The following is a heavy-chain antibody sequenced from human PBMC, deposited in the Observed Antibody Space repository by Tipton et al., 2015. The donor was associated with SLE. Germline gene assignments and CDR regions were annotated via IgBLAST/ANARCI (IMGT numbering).Heavy chain of an antibody. CDR3: ARDVGVVEDGMSWFDP. CDR2: VYDSGTT. D-gene: IGHD2-2*01. V-gene: IGHV4-39*07. Sequence: TLSLTCFVSGDSITSDIYYWGWIRQPPGKGLEWIGSVYDSGTTHYNPSLKSRVTMSVDTSKTQFSLKLGSLTAADTAVYYCARDVGVVEDGMSWFDPRGQGTLVTVSS. J-gene: IGHJ5*02. CDR1: GDSITSDIYY.